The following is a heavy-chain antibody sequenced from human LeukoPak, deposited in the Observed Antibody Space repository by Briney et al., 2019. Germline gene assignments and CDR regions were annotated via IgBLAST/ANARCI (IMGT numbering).Heavy chain of an antibody. V-gene: IGHV1-2*02. D-gene: IGHD6-19*01. CDR3: ARPTGYSSGWPQMLYNWFDP. Sequence: ASVKVSCKASGYTFTGYYMHWVRQAPGQGLEWMGWINPNSGGTNYAQKFQGRVTMTRDTSISTAYMELSRLRSDDTAVYYCARPTGYSSGWPQMLYNWFDPWGQGTLVTVSS. CDR2: INPNSGGT. J-gene: IGHJ5*02. CDR1: GYTFTGYY.